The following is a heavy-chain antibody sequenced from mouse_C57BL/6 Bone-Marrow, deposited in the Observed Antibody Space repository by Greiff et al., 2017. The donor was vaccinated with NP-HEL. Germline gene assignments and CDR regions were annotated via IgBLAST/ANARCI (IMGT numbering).Heavy chain of an antibody. Sequence: EVQLVESGGGLVQPGGSRKLSCAASGFTFSSFGMHWVRQAPEKGLEWVAYISSGSSTIYYADTVKGRFTISRDNPKNTLFLQMTSLRSEETAMYYCARYEYYFDYWGQGTTLTVSS. V-gene: IGHV5-17*02. CDR3: ARYEYYFDY. CDR1: GFTFSSFG. CDR2: ISSGSSTI. D-gene: IGHD2-3*01. J-gene: IGHJ2*01.